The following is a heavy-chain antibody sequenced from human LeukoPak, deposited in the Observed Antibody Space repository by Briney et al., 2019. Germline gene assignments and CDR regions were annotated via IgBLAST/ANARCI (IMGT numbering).Heavy chain of an antibody. CDR3: TRAPSGYDPNWFDP. V-gene: IGHV3-49*04. CDR2: IRSKAYGGTT. J-gene: IGHJ5*02. CDR1: GFTVSSNY. D-gene: IGHD5-12*01. Sequence: GGSLRLSCAVSGFTVSSNYMTWVRQAPGKGLEWVGFIRSKAYGGTTEYAASVKGRFTISRDDSKSIAYLQMNSLKTEDTAVYYCTRAPSGYDPNWFDPWGQGTLVTVSS.